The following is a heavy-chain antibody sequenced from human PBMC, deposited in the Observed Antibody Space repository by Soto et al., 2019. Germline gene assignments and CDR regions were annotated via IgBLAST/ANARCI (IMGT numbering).Heavy chain of an antibody. D-gene: IGHD4-17*01. V-gene: IGHV1-69*02. J-gene: IGHJ3*02. Sequence: QVQLVQSGAEVKKPGSSVKVSCKASGGTFSSYTISWVRQAPGQGLEWMGRIIPILGIANYAQKFQGRVTITADKSTSTAYMELSSLRSEDTAVYYGARGMTTDDAFDIWGQGTMVTVSS. CDR3: ARGMTTDDAFDI. CDR1: GGTFSSYT. CDR2: IIPILGIA.